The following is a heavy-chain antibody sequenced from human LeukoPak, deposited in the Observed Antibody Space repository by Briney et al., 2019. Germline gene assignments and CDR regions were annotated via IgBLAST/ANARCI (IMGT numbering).Heavy chain of an antibody. J-gene: IGHJ4*02. CDR2: IKGDDSAR. D-gene: IGHD1-26*01. Sequence: GGSLRLSCAASGFTFSTYWMAWVRQAPGKGLEWVANIKGDDSARHQADSVKGRFTISRDNAQNSVYLQMSSLRGEDTAIYYCARDVVGSLDYWGQGTLVTVS. V-gene: IGHV3-7*01. CDR3: ARDVVGSLDY. CDR1: GFTFSTYW.